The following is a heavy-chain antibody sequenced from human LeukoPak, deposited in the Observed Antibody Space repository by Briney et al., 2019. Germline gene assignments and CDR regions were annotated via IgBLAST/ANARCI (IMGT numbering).Heavy chain of an antibody. J-gene: IGHJ4*02. V-gene: IGHV1-46*01. CDR2: LNPSGGSS. CDR3: ARDGITVPIDY. D-gene: IGHD3-16*01. CDR1: GYTVTSYY. Sequence: ASVKVSCKASGYTVTSYYMHWVRQAPGQGLEWMAILNPSGGSSSYAQKLQGRVTMTTDTSTSTAYMELRSLRSDDTAVYYCARDGITVPIDYWGQGTLVTVSS.